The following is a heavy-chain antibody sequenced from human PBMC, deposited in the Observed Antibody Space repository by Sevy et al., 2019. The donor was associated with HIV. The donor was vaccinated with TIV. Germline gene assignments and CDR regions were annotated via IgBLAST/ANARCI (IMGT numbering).Heavy chain of an antibody. J-gene: IGHJ4*02. Sequence: SGLTLVNPTQTLTLTCTFSGFSLSTSGVGVGWIRQPPGKALEWLALIYWNDDKRYSPSLKSRLTITKDTSKNQEVLTMTNMDPVDTATYYCAHRRGRIAAADKGFDYWGQGTLVTVSS. CDR3: AHRRGRIAAADKGFDY. CDR2: IYWNDDK. V-gene: IGHV2-5*01. D-gene: IGHD6-13*01. CDR1: GFSLSTSGVG.